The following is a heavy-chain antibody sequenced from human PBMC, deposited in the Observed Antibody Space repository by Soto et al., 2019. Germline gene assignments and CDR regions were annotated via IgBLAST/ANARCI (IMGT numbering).Heavy chain of an antibody. CDR3: AKDVHYDSSGGLDY. CDR1: GFTFDNFA. J-gene: IGHJ4*02. Sequence: EVRLLESGGGLEQPGGSLRLSCITSGFTFDNFAMSWDRQAPGRGLEWVSAISGGGGGKYYADSVKGRFIIARDNSKNTVYLEVNGLRTEDTAVYYCAKDVHYDSSGGLDYWGQGTLVTVSS. D-gene: IGHD3-22*01. CDR2: ISGGGGGK. V-gene: IGHV3-23*01.